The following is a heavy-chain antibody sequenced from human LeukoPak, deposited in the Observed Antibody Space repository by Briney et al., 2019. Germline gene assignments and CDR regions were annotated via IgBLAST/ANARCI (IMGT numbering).Heavy chain of an antibody. CDR1: GGTFSNYA. V-gene: IGHV1-8*02. CDR3: ARGLDQYYDILTGYYEPPRGFDY. J-gene: IGHJ4*02. D-gene: IGHD3-9*01. CDR2: MNPNSGNT. Sequence: ASVKVSCKASGGTFSNYAISWVRQAPGQGLEWMGWMNPNSGNTGYAQKFQGRVTMTRNTSISTAYMELSSLRSEDTAVYYCARGLDQYYDILTGYYEPPRGFDYWGQGTLVTVSS.